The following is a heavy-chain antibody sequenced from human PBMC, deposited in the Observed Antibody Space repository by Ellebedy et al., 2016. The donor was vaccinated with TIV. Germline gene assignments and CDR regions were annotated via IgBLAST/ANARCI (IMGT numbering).Heavy chain of an antibody. CDR3: ARAGSSGWEAYFDL. CDR1: GFTFTQYW. Sequence: PGGSLRPSCAAPGFTFTQYWLHWVRQAPGKGPVWVPRINSDGSSTTYADSVKGRFTISRANAKNTLYLQMNSRRAEDTAVYYCARAGSSGWEAYFDLWGRGTLVTVSS. D-gene: IGHD6-19*01. CDR2: INSDGSST. V-gene: IGHV3-74*01. J-gene: IGHJ2*01.